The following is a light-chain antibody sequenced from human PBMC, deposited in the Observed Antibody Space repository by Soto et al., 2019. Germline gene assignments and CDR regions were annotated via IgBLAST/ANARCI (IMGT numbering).Light chain of an antibody. J-gene: IGKJ2*01. CDR3: QQYNNWPLYT. V-gene: IGKV3-15*01. CDR2: AAS. CDR1: QSVRSN. Sequence: EIVMTQSPATLSVSPGEKATLSCRASQSVRSNLAWYQQKPGQSPRLLIYAASTRATGIPARFSGSGSGTEFTLTISSLQSEDFAVYYWQQYNNWPLYTFGQGTKLEIK.